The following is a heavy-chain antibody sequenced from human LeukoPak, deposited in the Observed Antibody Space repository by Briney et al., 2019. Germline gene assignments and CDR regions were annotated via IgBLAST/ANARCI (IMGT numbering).Heavy chain of an antibody. CDR1: GFTFSSYW. V-gene: IGHV3-7*01. Sequence: GGSLRLSCAASGFTFSSYWMSWVRQAPGKGLEWVANIRHDGSEKYYVDSVKGRFTISRDNAKDSLYLQMNSLRAEDTAVYYCARGSEWELLSCDHWGQGTLVTVSS. J-gene: IGHJ5*02. D-gene: IGHD1-26*01. CDR3: ARGSEWELLSCDH. CDR2: IRHDGSEK.